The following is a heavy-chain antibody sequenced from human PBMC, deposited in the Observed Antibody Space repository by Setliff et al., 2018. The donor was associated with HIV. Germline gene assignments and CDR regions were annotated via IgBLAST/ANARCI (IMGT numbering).Heavy chain of an antibody. D-gene: IGHD5-12*01. CDR3: AKVRLMFLDDAFDI. CDR1: GFTFSSYG. V-gene: IGHV3-33*06. J-gene: IGHJ3*02. CDR2: IWYDGSNK. Sequence: GGSLRLSCAASGFTFSSYGMHWVRQAPGKGLEWVAVIWYDGSNKNYADSVKGRFTISRDNSKNTLYLQMNSLRVEDTAVYYCAKVRLMFLDDAFDIWGQGTMVTVSS.